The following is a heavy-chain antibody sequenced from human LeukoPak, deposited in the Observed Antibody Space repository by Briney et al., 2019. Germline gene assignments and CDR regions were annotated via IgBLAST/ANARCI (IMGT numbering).Heavy chain of an antibody. Sequence: GGSLRLSCAASGFTFSTYWMSWVRQAPGKGLEWVANIMQVGSERYYVDSVKGRFTISRDNAKNSLYLQMNSLRAEDTAVYYCARGRDTYDYWGQGTLVTVSS. CDR1: GFTFSTYW. CDR3: ARGRDTYDY. CDR2: IMQVGSER. J-gene: IGHJ4*02. D-gene: IGHD5-18*01. V-gene: IGHV3-7*04.